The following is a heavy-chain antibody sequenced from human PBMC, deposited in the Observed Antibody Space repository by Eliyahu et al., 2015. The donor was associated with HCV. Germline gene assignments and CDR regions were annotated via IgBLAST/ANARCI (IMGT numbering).Heavy chain of an antibody. Sequence: QLQLQESGPGLVKPSETLSLTCTVXGDSISVDXFWGWIRQPPGKGLEYIGSILYTGNTHYNPALRSRVIISVDTSKNQFSLNLSSVTAADTAVYYCARLGLGSSWFYWGQGTLVTVSS. V-gene: IGHV4-39*01. CDR3: ARLGLGSSWFY. J-gene: IGHJ4*02. CDR2: ILYTGNT. D-gene: IGHD6-13*01. CDR1: GDSISVDXF.